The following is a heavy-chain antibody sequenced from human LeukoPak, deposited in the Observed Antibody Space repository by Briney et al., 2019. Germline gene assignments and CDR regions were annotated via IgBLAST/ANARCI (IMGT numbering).Heavy chain of an antibody. CDR1: GFTFSSYA. CDR2: ISGSGGNT. J-gene: IGHJ3*02. CDR3: ARDMRAIDAFDI. Sequence: GGSLRLSCAASGFTFSSYAMNWVRQVPGKGLEWVSSISGSGGNTYYADSVKGRFTISRDNSKNTLYLQMNSLRAEDTAVYYCARDMRAIDAFDIWGQGTMVTVSS. D-gene: IGHD3-16*01. V-gene: IGHV3-23*01.